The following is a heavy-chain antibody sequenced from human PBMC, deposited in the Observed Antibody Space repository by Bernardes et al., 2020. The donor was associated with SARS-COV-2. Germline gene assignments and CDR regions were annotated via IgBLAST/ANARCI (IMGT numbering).Heavy chain of an antibody. J-gene: IGHJ5*02. CDR3: ARDPLWGFDIS. CDR2: INKDGSDK. D-gene: IGHD5-12*01. V-gene: IGHV3-7*01. CDR1: GFTFSDKC. Sequence: GGSLRLSCAASGFTFSDKCMTWVRQAPGKGPEWVAIINKDGSDKYYVDSVKGRFTISRDNARNSLYLQMNSLRAEDTAVYFCARDPLWGFDISWGQGTLVTVSS.